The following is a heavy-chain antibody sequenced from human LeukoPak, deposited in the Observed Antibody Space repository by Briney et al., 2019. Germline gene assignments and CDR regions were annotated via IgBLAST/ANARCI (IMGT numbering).Heavy chain of an antibody. CDR2: ISGSGVGT. J-gene: IGHJ4*02. Sequence: PGGSLRLSCAGSGFIFRNYAMSWVRQAPGMGLEWVSAISGSGVGTNYADSVKGRFTISRDNSKNTLYLQMNSLRAEDTAVYYCAKNGRDDHDKYFFDFWGQGTQVNVSS. V-gene: IGHV3-23*01. D-gene: IGHD3-9*01. CDR3: AKNGRDDHDKYFFDF. CDR1: GFIFRNYA.